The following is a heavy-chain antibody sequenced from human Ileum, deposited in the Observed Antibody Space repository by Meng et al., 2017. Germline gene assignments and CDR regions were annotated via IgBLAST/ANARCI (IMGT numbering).Heavy chain of an antibody. CDR3: ARDYCSSTTCALDY. Sequence: QVQLQESGPGLVKHSETLSLTCTVSGGSISSYYWSWIRQPPGKGLEWIGYIYYSGSTNYNPSLKSRVTISVDTSKNQFSLKLSSVTAADTAVYYCARDYCSSTTCALDYWGQGTLVTVSS. D-gene: IGHD2-2*01. CDR2: IYYSGST. V-gene: IGHV4-59*01. J-gene: IGHJ4*02. CDR1: GGSISSYY.